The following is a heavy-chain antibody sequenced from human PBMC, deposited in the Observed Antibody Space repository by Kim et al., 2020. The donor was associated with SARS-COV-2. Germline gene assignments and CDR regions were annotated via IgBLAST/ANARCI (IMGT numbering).Heavy chain of an antibody. CDR3: VRENYWAFDI. CDR2: ISGTGTIT. V-gene: IGHV3-48*04. D-gene: IGHD2-15*01. Sequence: GGSLRHSCATSGFTLSLYGMNWVRQSPGKGLEWVSHISGTGTITKHADSVRGRFTISRDNAKNSLFLQMNGLRAADTAVYYCVRENYWAFDIWGQGTMVT. CDR1: GFTLSLYG. J-gene: IGHJ3*02.